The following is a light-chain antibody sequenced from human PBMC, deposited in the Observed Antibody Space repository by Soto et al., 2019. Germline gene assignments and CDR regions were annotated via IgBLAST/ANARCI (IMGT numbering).Light chain of an antibody. Sequence: EIVLTQSPGTLSLSPGERATLSCRASQSVSSSYLAWYQQKPGQAPRLLIYGASSRATGIPDRFSGSRSGTDFTLTISRLEPEDFAVYYCQQYGSSRVTFGQGTKVEIK. CDR3: QQYGSSRVT. CDR1: QSVSSSY. J-gene: IGKJ1*01. CDR2: GAS. V-gene: IGKV3-20*01.